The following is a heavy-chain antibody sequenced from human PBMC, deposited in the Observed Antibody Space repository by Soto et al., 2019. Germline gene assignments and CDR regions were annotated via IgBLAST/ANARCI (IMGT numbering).Heavy chain of an antibody. V-gene: IGHV1-69*12. CDR1: GGTFGNTA. J-gene: IGHJ5*02. CDR3: ARDGDPGYSFWSGPLGGGRFDP. CDR2: IVPLFGTA. Sequence: QVQLVQSGAEVKEPGSSVNVSCKTSGGTFGNTAVTWVRQVPGQGLEWIGGIVPLFGTANYAQKFGGRVMITADESTSTAYMDLSSLRSDDTAIYYCARDGDPGYSFWSGPLGGGRFDPWGQGTLVTVSS. D-gene: IGHD3-3*01.